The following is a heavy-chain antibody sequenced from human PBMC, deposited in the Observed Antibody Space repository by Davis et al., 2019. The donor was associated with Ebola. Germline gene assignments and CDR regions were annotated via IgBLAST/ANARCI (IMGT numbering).Heavy chain of an antibody. D-gene: IGHD3-10*01. CDR3: VSSGENDNWFDT. V-gene: IGHV4-4*02. CDR2: MYHDGNT. J-gene: IGHJ5*02. CDR1: SGSISSPKW. Sequence: MPSETLSLTCTVSSGSISSPKWWSWVRQSPGKGLEWIGEMYHDGNTNLAPSLQSRVTLSVAKSKNQFSLTLTSVTAADTAFYYCVSSGENDNWFDTWGRGTLVTVSS.